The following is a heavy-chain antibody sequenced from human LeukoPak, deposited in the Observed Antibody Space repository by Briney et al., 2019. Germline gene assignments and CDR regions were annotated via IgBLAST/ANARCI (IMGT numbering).Heavy chain of an antibody. CDR3: ARESEYSGSYYDFDY. V-gene: IGHV3-30*02. Sequence: GGSLRLSCAASGFTFNTYGIHWVRQAPGKGLEWVAFIRYDGNNKYYTDSMKGRFAISKDNSKNTLYLQMNSLRAGDTAMYYCARESEYSGSYYDFDYWGQGTLVTVSS. CDR1: GFTFNTYG. CDR2: IRYDGNNK. J-gene: IGHJ4*02. D-gene: IGHD1-26*01.